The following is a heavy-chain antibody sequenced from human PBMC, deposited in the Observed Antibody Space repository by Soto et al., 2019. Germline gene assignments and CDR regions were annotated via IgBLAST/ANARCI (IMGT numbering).Heavy chain of an antibody. D-gene: IGHD2-21*02. CDR2: IYYSGST. Sequence: PSETLSLTCTVSGGSISSYYWSWIRQPPGKGLEWIGYIYYSGSTNYNPSLKSRVTISVDTSKNQFSLKLSSVTAADTAVYYCAREQEQRYCGGDCDNQPNYYYDTHSRSEAITVTVPP. CDR3: AREQEQRYCGGDCDNQPNYYYDTHS. J-gene: IGHJ6*04. V-gene: IGHV4-59*01. CDR1: GGSISSYY.